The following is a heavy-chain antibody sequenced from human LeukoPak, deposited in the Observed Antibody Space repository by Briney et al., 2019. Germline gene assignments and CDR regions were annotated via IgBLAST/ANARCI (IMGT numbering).Heavy chain of an antibody. Sequence: PGGSLRLSCAASGFTFSSYAMTWVRQAPGKGLEWVSGTLGGTGSTYYADSVKRRFTLYRDNSKNTLYLQMNSLRADDTAVYYCAKGLEDVFDNSGQYSNWFDPWGQGTLVTVSS. V-gene: IGHV3-23*01. CDR2: TLGGTGST. CDR1: GFTFSSYA. J-gene: IGHJ5*02. CDR3: AKGLEDVFDNSGQYSNWFDP. D-gene: IGHD3-22*01.